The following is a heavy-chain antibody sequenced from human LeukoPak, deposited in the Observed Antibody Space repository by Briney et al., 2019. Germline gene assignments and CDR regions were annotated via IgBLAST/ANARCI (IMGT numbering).Heavy chain of an antibody. CDR3: ARVEPVEARLTYYDFWSGYYFLDY. J-gene: IGHJ4*02. D-gene: IGHD3-3*01. Sequence: SETLSLTCAVYGGSFSGYYWSWIRQPPGKGLEWIGEINHSGSTNYNPSLKSRVTISVDTSKNQFSLKLSSVTAADTAVYYCARVEPVEARLTYYDFWSGYYFLDYWGQGTLVTVSS. CDR2: INHSGST. CDR1: GGSFSGYY. V-gene: IGHV4-34*01.